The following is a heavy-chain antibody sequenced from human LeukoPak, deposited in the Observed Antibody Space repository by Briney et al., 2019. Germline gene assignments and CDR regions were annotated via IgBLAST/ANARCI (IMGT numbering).Heavy chain of an antibody. CDR2: INHSGST. V-gene: IGHV4-34*01. J-gene: IGHJ4*02. CDR3: ARAAPGVVII. Sequence: PSETLSLTCAVYGGSFSGYYWSWIRQPPGKGLEWIGEINHSGSTNYNPSLKSRVTISVDTSKNQFSLKLSSVTAADTAVYYCARAAPGVVIIWGQGTLVTVSS. D-gene: IGHD3-3*01. CDR1: GGSFSGYY.